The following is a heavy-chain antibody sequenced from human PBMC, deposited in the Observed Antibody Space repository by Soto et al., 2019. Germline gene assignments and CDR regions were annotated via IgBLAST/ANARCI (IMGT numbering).Heavy chain of an antibody. CDR3: ARVDTAMADY. Sequence: PGESLKISSKGSGYSFTSYWSGWVRQMPGKGLEWMGIIYPGGSDTRYSPSFQGQVTISADKSISTAYLQWSSLKASDTAMYYCARVDTAMADYWGQGTLVTVSS. V-gene: IGHV5-51*01. D-gene: IGHD5-18*01. CDR1: GYSFTSYW. CDR2: IYPGGSDT. J-gene: IGHJ4*02.